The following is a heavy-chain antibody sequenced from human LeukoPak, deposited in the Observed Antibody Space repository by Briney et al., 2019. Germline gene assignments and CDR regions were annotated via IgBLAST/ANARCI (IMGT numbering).Heavy chain of an antibody. J-gene: IGHJ4*02. CDR1: GYTFTSYD. V-gene: IGHV1-8*01. Sequence: ASVKVSCKASGYTFTSYDINWVRQATEQGLEWMGWMNPNSGNTGYAQKFQGRVTMTGNTSIRTSYMELSSLRSEDTAVYYCAIGYCSRTSCSWPSFDYWGQGTLVTVSS. D-gene: IGHD2-2*01. CDR3: AIGYCSRTSCSWPSFDY. CDR2: MNPNSGNT.